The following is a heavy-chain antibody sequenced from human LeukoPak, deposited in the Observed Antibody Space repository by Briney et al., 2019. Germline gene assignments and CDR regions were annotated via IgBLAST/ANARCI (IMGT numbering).Heavy chain of an antibody. CDR2: ISYSGST. CDR3: ARQGSGGRAFDI. CDR1: GGSISSSTYS. V-gene: IGHV4-39*01. Sequence: SEILSLTCTVSGGSISSSTYSWGWIRQPPGRGLEWIGSISYSGSTYYNPSLKSRVTISVDTSKKQFSLKLSSVTAADTAVYYCARQGSGGRAFDIWGQGTMVTVSS. J-gene: IGHJ3*02.